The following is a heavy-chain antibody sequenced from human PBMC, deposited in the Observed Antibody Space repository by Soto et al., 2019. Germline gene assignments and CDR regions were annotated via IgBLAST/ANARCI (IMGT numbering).Heavy chain of an antibody. Sequence: QVQLQESGPGLVKPSQNLSLTCTVSGGSISSGGSYLTWIRQHPGKGLEWIGYIYYSGSTYYNPSLQSPFTISVDTSQNQFSLTLSSVPAADTAVYYCARSLFPWGQGTLVTVSS. CDR1: GGSISSGGSY. V-gene: IGHV4-31*01. J-gene: IGHJ5*02. CDR3: ARSLFP. CDR2: IYYSGST. D-gene: IGHD3-16*01.